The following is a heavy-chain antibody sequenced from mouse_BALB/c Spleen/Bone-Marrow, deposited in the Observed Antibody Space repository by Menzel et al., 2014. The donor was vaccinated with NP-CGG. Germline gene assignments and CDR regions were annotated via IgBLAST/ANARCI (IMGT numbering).Heavy chain of an antibody. V-gene: IGHV5-12-2*01. Sequence: EVQLQQSGGGLVQPGGSLKLSCAASGFTFSSYTMSWVRQPPEKRLEWFAYLRNGGSTTYHPDTVKGRFTISRDNAKNTLYLQMSSLKSEDTAMYYCARDGYDVGGALDYWGQGTSVTVSS. CDR3: ARDGYDVGGALDY. CDR2: LRNGGSTT. J-gene: IGHJ4*01. CDR1: GFTFSSYT. D-gene: IGHD2-2*01.